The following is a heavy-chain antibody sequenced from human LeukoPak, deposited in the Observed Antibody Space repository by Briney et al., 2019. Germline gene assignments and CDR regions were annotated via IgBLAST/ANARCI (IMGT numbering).Heavy chain of an antibody. D-gene: IGHD4-17*01. J-gene: IGHJ3*02. V-gene: IGHV3-11*04. CDR1: GFTFSDYY. Sequence: GGSLRLSCAASGFTFSDYYMSWIRQAPGKGLEWVSYISSSGSTIYYADSVKGRFTISRDNAKNSLYLQMNSLRAEDTAVYYCARSMTTVTQGAFDIWGQGTMVTVSS. CDR2: ISSSGSTI. CDR3: ARSMTTVTQGAFDI.